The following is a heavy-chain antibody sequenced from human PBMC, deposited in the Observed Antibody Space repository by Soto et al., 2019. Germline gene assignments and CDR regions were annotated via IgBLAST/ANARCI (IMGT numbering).Heavy chain of an antibody. CDR2: IIPIFGTV. J-gene: IGHJ6*02. CDR1: GGTFRTYA. V-gene: IGHV1-69*12. CDR3: AKGAVAGTPTSYYYYGMDV. D-gene: IGHD6-19*01. Sequence: QVQLLQSGAEVKKPGSSVRVSCEASGGTFRTYAISWVRQAPGQGLEWMGEIIPIFGTVNYAQKFQGRVTITAEESTPTVYGDLRRLRSEDTAVYYCAKGAVAGTPTSYYYYGMDVWGQGTTVTVSS.